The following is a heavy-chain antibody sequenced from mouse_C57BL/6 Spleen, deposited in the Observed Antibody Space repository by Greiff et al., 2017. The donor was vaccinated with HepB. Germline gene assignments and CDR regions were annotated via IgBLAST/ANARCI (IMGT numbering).Heavy chain of an antibody. CDR1: GYTFTSYW. V-gene: IGHV1-59*01. CDR2: IDPSDSYT. CDR3: ARERYGSSYGAMDY. Sequence: QVQLQQPGAELVRPGTSVKLSCKASGYTFTSYWMHWVKQRPGQGLEWIGVIDPSDSYTNYNQKFKGKATLTVDTSSSTAYMQLSSLTSEDSAVYYCARERYGSSYGAMDYWGQGTSVTVSS. J-gene: IGHJ4*01. D-gene: IGHD1-1*01.